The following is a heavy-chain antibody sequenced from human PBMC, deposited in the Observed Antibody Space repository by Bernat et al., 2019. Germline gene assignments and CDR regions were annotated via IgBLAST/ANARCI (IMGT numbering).Heavy chain of an antibody. V-gene: IGHV3-66*01. D-gene: IGHD3-22*01. J-gene: IGHJ6*02. CDR3: ARDHSSGYPYGMDV. Sequence: VRLVESGGGVVQPGKSLRLSCAASGFTFSSCGMHWVRQAPGKGLEWVSVIYSGGSTYYADSVKGRFTISRDNSKNTLYLQMNSLRAEDTAVYYCARDHSSGYPYGMDVWGQGTTVTVSS. CDR2: IYSGGST. CDR1: GFTFSSCG.